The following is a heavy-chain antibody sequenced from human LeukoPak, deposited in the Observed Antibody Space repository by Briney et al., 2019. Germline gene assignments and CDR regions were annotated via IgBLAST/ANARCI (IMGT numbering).Heavy chain of an antibody. CDR1: GFTFDDCG. V-gene: IGHV3-20*04. D-gene: IGHD3-10*01. CDR3: ARDHLGGGAMLRGAPH. Sequence: GGSLRLSCAASGFTFDDCGMSWVRQAPGKGLEWVSGINWNGGSTGYADSVKGRFTVSRDNAKNSLYLQMNSLRAEDTAVYYCARDHLGGGAMLRGAPHWGQGTLVTVSS. J-gene: IGHJ4*02. CDR2: INWNGGST.